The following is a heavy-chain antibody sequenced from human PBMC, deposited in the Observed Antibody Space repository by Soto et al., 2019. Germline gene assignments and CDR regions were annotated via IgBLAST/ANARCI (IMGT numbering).Heavy chain of an antibody. D-gene: IGHD3-16*01. CDR3: AKLAYYHYARDV. CDR1: GYTFTDYY. Sequence: ASVKVSCKASGYTFTDYYLHWVRQAPGLGLEWMGWISPKSGDTKYAQNFQGRVTMTRDTSIRAAYMELSSLTSDDTAVYYCAKLAYYHYARDVWGHGTRV. CDR2: ISPKSGDT. J-gene: IGHJ6*02. V-gene: IGHV1-2*02.